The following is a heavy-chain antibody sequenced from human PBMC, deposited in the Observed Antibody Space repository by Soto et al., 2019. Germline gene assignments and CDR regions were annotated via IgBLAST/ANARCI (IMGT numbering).Heavy chain of an antibody. CDR3: ARIVFP. D-gene: IGHD2-21*01. CDR1: GGSISTGGYY. J-gene: IGHJ5*02. Sequence: QVQLQESGPGLVKPSQTLSLTCTVSGGSISTGGYYWNWIRQHPGKGLEWIGYFYYIGSTYYNPPLKSRVPISRTTSMNRLSLKPSFVAAVDTVVHYCARIVFPWGWGTLVTVSS. CDR2: FYYIGST. V-gene: IGHV4-31*03.